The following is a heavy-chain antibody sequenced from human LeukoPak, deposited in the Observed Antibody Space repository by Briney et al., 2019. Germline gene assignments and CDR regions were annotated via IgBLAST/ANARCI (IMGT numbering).Heavy chain of an antibody. CDR2: IIPIFGTA. D-gene: IGHD3-9*01. V-gene: IGHV1-69*06. CDR1: GGTFSSYA. J-gene: IGHJ4*02. CDR3: ARDLNSYDILTGYLHTFDY. Sequence: GASVKVSCKASGGTFSSYAISWVRQPPGQGLEWMGGIIPIFGTANNPQKFQGRVTITADKSTSTAYMELSSLRSEDTAVYYCARDLNSYDILTGYLHTFDYWGQGTLVTVSS.